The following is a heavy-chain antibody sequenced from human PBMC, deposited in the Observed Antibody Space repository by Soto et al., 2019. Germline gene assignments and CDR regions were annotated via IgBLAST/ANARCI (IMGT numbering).Heavy chain of an antibody. J-gene: IGHJ4*02. D-gene: IGHD6-19*01. CDR2: INAGNDNT. CDR1: GYTFTSYA. CDR3: ARSEYPSGWTCY. V-gene: IGHV1-3*05. Sequence: QVQLVQSGAEEKQPGASVKVSCKASGYTFTSYAMHWVRQAPGQRLEWMGWINAGNDNTKYSQKFQGRVTITRDTSASTAYVELSSLRSEDTAVYYCARSEYPSGWTCYWGQGTLVTVSS.